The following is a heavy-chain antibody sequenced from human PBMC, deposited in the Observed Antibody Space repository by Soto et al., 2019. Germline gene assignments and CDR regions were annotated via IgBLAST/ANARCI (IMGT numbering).Heavy chain of an antibody. V-gene: IGHV3-74*01. J-gene: IGHJ4*02. CDR3: ARGATGFDY. CDR2: INSDGSST. CDR1: GFTFSSYW. D-gene: IGHD1-26*01. Sequence: PGGSLRLSCAASGFTFSSYWMHWVRQAPGKGLVWVSRINSDGSSTSYADSVKGRFTISRDDAKNTLSLQMNSLRAEDMAVYYCARGATGFDYWGQGTLVTVSS.